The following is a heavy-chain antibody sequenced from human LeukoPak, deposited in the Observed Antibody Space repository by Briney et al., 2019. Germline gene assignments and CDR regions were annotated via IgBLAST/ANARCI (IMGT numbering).Heavy chain of an antibody. CDR2: ISYDGSNK. J-gene: IGHJ5*02. CDR1: GFTFSSYA. CDR3: ARDLSGSGSYYNWFDP. Sequence: QTGGSLRLSCAASGFTFSSYAMHWVRQAPGKGLEWVAVISYDGSNKYYADSMKGRFAIYRDNSKNTLYLKMNSLRAEDTAVYYCARDLSGSGSYYNWFDPWGQGTLVTVSS. V-gene: IGHV3-30*09. D-gene: IGHD3-10*01.